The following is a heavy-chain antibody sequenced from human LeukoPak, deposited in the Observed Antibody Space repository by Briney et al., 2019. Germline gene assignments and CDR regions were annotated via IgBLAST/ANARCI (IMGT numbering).Heavy chain of an antibody. J-gene: IGHJ3*02. Sequence: GGSLRLSCAASGFIFSSYAMSWVRQAPGKGLEWVSAISGSGGSTYYADSVKGRFTIFRDNSKNTLYLQMNSLRAEDTAVYYCAKVPVFSLTISEVVTDDAFDIWGQGTIVTVSS. CDR2: ISGSGGST. D-gene: IGHD3-3*01. CDR1: GFIFSSYA. V-gene: IGHV3-23*01. CDR3: AKVPVFSLTISEVVTDDAFDI.